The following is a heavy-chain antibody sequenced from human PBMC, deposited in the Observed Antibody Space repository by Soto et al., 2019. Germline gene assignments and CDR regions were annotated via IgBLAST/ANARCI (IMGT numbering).Heavy chain of an antibody. CDR2: IYYSGST. V-gene: IGHV4-59*01. D-gene: IGHD3-16*01. CDR3: ARAMITFGGTISMLDY. Sequence: PSETLSLTCTVSGGSISSYYWSWIRQPPGKGLEWIGYIYYSGSTNYNPSLKSRVTISVDTSKNQFSLKLNSVTAADTAVYYCARAMITFGGTISMLDYWGQGTLVTVSS. CDR1: GGSISSYY. J-gene: IGHJ4*02.